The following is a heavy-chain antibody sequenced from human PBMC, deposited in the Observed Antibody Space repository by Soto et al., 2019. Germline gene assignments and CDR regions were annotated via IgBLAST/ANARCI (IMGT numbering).Heavy chain of an antibody. CDR1: GFTFSSYS. V-gene: IGHV3-48*01. Sequence: GGSLRLSCAASGFTFSSYSMNWVRQAPGKGLEWVSYISSSSSTIYYADSVKGRFTISRDNAKNSLYLQMNSLRAEDTAVYYGARDSDMDIGVAGPVHYYYYYYMDVWGKGTTVTVSS. D-gene: IGHD6-19*01. J-gene: IGHJ6*03. CDR3: ARDSDMDIGVAGPVHYYYYYYMDV. CDR2: ISSSSSTI.